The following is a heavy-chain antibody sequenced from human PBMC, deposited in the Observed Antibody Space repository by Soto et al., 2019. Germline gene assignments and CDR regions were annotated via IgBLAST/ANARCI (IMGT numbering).Heavy chain of an antibody. CDR2: IYYSGST. CDR3: ARDRTSMIVDY. D-gene: IGHD3-22*01. J-gene: IGHJ4*02. CDR1: GGSISSSDYY. Sequence: SETLSLTCTVSGGSISSSDYYWSWIRQPPWKGLEWIGYIYYSGSTYYNPSLKSRVTISVDTSKNQFSLKLSSVTAADTAVYYCARDRTSMIVDYWGQGXLVTVYS. V-gene: IGHV4-30-4*01.